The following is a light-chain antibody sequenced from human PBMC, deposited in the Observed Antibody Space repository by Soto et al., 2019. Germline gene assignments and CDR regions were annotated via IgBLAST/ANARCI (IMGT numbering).Light chain of an antibody. CDR2: DAF. CDR3: QQRSNWPSFT. CDR1: QSLSSY. J-gene: IGKJ3*01. V-gene: IGKV3-11*01. Sequence: EIVLTQSPATLSLSPGERATLSCRASQSLSSYLAWYQQKPGQAPRLLIYDAFNRATGIPARFSGSGSGTDFTLTISSLEPADFAVYYCQQRSNWPSFTFGPGTKVDIK.